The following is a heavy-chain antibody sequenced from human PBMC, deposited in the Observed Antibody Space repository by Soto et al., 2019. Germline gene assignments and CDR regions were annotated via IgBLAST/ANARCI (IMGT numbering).Heavy chain of an antibody. CDR1: GFTFSDYA. CDR3: ARDCSSTRCYS. V-gene: IGHV3-23*01. J-gene: IGHJ4*02. CDR2: FSGSSSNT. D-gene: IGHD2-2*02. Sequence: PGGSLRLSCAASGFTFSDYAMSWVRQAPGKGLEWVSAFSGSSSNTYYADSVKGRFTISRDNSKNMVYLQMNSLRAEDTAVYYCARDCSSTRCYSWGQGTLVTVSS.